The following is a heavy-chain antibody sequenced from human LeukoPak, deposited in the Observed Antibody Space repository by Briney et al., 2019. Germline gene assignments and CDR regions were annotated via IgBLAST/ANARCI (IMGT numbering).Heavy chain of an antibody. CDR2: INHSGGT. CDR1: GGSFSGYY. CDR3: ARGPVTADAFDI. D-gene: IGHD4-17*01. V-gene: IGHV4-34*01. Sequence: KPSETLSLTCAVYGGSFSGYYWSWIRQPPGKGLEWIGEINHSGGTNYNPSLKSRVTISVDTSKNQFSLKLSSVTAADTAVYYCARGPVTADAFDIWGQGTMVTVSS. J-gene: IGHJ3*02.